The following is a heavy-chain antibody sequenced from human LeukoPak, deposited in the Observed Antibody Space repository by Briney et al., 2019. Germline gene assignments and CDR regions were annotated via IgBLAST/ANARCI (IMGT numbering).Heavy chain of an antibody. V-gene: IGHV4-4*02. Sequence: SGTLSLTCAVSGGSISSSKWWSWVRQPPGKGLEWIGEIYHSGSTNYSPSLKSRVTIFGDTSKNQFFLKLSSVTAADTAVYYCARARYVNSFYAFDIWGQGTLVTVSS. J-gene: IGHJ3*02. CDR1: GGSISSSKW. D-gene: IGHD3-9*01. CDR3: ARARYVNSFYAFDI. CDR2: IYHSGST.